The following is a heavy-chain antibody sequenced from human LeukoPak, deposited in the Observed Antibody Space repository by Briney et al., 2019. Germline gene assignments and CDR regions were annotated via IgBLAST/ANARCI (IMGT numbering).Heavy chain of an antibody. CDR2: INPNSGGT. CDR1: GYTFTGYY. D-gene: IGHD5-18*01. Sequence: ASVKVSCKASGYTFTGYYMHWVRQAPGQGLEWMGRINPNSGGTNYAQKFQGRVTMTRDTSISTAYMELSRLRSDDTAVYYCARIGYSYDHHYYYYMDVWGKGTTVTVSS. J-gene: IGHJ6*03. CDR3: ARIGYSYDHHYYYYMDV. V-gene: IGHV1-2*06.